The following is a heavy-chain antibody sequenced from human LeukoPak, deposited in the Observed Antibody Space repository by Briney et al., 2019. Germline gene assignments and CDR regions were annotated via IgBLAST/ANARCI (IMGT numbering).Heavy chain of an antibody. Sequence: PSETLSLTCSVSGSSVSSANYFWSWIRQPPGKGLEWTGHIYYTGSTNYNPSLKSRVTISVDTSKNQFSLRLSSVTAADTAFYYCTREVSSSSRCIDYWGQGTLVTVSS. CDR3: TREVSSSSRCIDY. CDR1: GSSVSSANYF. D-gene: IGHD6-13*01. V-gene: IGHV4-61*01. CDR2: IYYTGST. J-gene: IGHJ4*02.